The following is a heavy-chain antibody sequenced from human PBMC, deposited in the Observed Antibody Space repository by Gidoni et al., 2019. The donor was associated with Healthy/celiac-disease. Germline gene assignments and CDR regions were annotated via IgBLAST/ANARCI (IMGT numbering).Heavy chain of an antibody. D-gene: IGHD6-13*01. CDR1: GGSISSYY. Sequence: QVQLQESGPGLVKPSETLSLTCTVSGGSISSYYWSWIRQPPGKGLEWIGYIYYSGSTNYNPSLKSRVTISVDTSKNQFSLKLSSVTAADTAVYYCARDHSSSWYGWFDPWGQGTLVTVSS. CDR3: ARDHSSSWYGWFDP. V-gene: IGHV4-59*01. J-gene: IGHJ5*02. CDR2: IYYSGST.